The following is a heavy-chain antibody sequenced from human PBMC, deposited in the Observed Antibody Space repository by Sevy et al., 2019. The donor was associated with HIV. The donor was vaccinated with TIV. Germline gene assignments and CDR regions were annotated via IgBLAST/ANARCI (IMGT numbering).Heavy chain of an antibody. CDR3: TRGLATADTPEYYFDY. Sequence: GGSLRLSCTSSGFTFGDYAMSWFRQAPGKGPEWVAFIRRNSHEPYGGTTEYAASVKGRFTISRDDSKSIAYLQMNSLKTEDTAVYYCTRGLATADTPEYYFDYWGQGILVTVSS. CDR1: GFTFGDYA. J-gene: IGHJ4*02. V-gene: IGHV3-49*03. D-gene: IGHD5-12*01. CDR2: IRRNSHEPYGGTT.